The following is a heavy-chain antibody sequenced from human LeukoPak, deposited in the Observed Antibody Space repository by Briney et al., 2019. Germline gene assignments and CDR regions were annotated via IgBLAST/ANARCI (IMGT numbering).Heavy chain of an antibody. CDR2: INAGNGNT. D-gene: IGHD2-2*01. CDR3: ARKYHCSSTSCYYYYGMDV. CDR1: GYTFTSYA. V-gene: IGHV1-3*01. J-gene: IGHJ6*02. Sequence: ASVKVSCKAPGYTFTSYAMHLVRQAPGQRLEWVGWINAGNGNTKYSQKFQGRVTITRDTSASTAYMELSSLRSEDTAVYYCARKYHCSSTSCYYYYGMDVWGQGTTVTVSS.